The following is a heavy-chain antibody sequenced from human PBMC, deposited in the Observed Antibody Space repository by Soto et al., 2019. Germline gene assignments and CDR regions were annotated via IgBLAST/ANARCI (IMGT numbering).Heavy chain of an antibody. J-gene: IGHJ1*01. D-gene: IGHD6-13*01. V-gene: IGHV3-30*18. CDR2: ISYDGSNK. CDR3: VKDESINWYSGHFRH. Sequence: LRLSCAASGFTFSSYGMHWVRQAPGKGLEWVAVISYDGSNKYYADSVKGRFTISRDNSKNTLYLQMNSLSAEDTAFYYCVKDESINWYSGHFRHWGQGTLVTVSS. CDR1: GFTFSSYG.